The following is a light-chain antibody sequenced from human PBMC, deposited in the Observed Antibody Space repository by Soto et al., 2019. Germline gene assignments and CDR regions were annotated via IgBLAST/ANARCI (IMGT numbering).Light chain of an antibody. CDR3: QKFNAVPT. Sequence: DIQMTQSPSSLSASVGDRVTITCRASQAINNYLAWYQQKPGKVPTLLISAASTLQSGVPSRFSGSGSGTXFXLTIXXLQPEDVATYYCQKFNAVPTFGGGTKVEI. J-gene: IGKJ4*01. V-gene: IGKV1-27*01. CDR2: AAS. CDR1: QAINNY.